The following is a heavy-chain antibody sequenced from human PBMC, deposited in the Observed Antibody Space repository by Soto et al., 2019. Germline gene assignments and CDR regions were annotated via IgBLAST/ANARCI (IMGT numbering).Heavy chain of an antibody. Sequence: GGSLRLSCAASGFPFSSYAMSLVRQAPGKGLEWVSAISGSGGSTYYADSVKGRFTISRDNSKNTLYLQMNSLRAEDTAVYYCAKDHYDSSGYYYTPFDYWGQGTLFT. J-gene: IGHJ4*02. D-gene: IGHD3-22*01. V-gene: IGHV3-23*01. CDR3: AKDHYDSSGYYYTPFDY. CDR2: ISGSGGST. CDR1: GFPFSSYA.